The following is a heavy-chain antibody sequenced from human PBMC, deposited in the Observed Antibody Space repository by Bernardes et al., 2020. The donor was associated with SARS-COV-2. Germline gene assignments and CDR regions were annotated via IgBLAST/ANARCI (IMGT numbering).Heavy chain of an antibody. CDR2: IRYDGTNK. Sequence: GGSLRLSCAASGFTFGSYGMLWVRQAPGKGLEWVAFIRYDGTNKYYAESVKGRFTISRDNSKNTLYLQMNSLRTEDTAVYYCARVFPRGYNYAVDNWGQGTLVTVSS. D-gene: IGHD5-18*01. J-gene: IGHJ4*02. CDR1: GFTFGSYG. V-gene: IGHV3-30*02. CDR3: ARVFPRGYNYAVDN.